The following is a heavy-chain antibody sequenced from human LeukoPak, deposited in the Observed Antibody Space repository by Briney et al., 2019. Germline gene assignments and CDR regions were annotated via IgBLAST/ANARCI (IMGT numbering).Heavy chain of an antibody. J-gene: IGHJ4*02. CDR3: ARDLSLGRHDYGEPFDY. CDR2: ISGYNGNT. CDR1: GYTFTNYG. Sequence: GASVKVSCETSGYTFTNYGISWVRQAPGQGPEGMGWISGYNGNTNYVQKFQGRVTMTTDTSTSTAYMELRSLRSDDTAFYYCARDLSLGRHDYGEPFDYWGQGTLVTVSS. V-gene: IGHV1-18*01. D-gene: IGHD4-17*01.